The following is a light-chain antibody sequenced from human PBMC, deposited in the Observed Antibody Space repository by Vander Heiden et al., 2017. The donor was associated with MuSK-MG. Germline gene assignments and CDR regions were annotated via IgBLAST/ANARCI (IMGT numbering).Light chain of an antibody. CDR3: QQYDSTPHT. CDR1: QSVLYSSNNKNY. Sequence: DIVMTQSPDAPAVSLGERATINCKSSQSVLYSSNNKNYLAWYQQKPGQPPKLLIYWASTRESGVPDRFSGSGSGTDFTLTISSLQAEDVAVYYCQQYDSTPHTFGHGTKVDIK. J-gene: IGKJ3*01. V-gene: IGKV4-1*01. CDR2: WAS.